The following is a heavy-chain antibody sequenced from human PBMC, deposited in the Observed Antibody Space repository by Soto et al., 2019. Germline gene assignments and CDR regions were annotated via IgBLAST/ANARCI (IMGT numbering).Heavy chain of an antibody. CDR2: ISWNSGSI. CDR1: GFTFDDYA. V-gene: IGHV3-9*01. CDR3: AKDALGVPLSWFDP. J-gene: IGHJ5*02. Sequence: GGSLRLSCAASGFTFDDYAMHWVRQAPGKGLEWVSGISWNSGSIGYADSVKGRFTISRDNAKNSLYLQMNSLRAEDTALYYCAKDALGVPLSWFDPWGQGTLVTVS. D-gene: IGHD3-10*01.